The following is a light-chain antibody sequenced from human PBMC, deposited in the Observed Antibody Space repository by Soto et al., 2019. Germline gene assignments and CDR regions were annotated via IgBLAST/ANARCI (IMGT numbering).Light chain of an antibody. CDR1: QSVLYSSNNRKY. CDR3: MQYYSAPWT. V-gene: IGKV4-1*01. Sequence: DIVMTQSPDSLAMSLGERATINCKSSQSVLYSSNNRKYLAWFQQKPRQPPRLLIYWASTRESGVPDRFSASGSGTDFTLTISSLQAEDVAVYYCMQYYSAPWTFGQGTKVEIK. J-gene: IGKJ1*01. CDR2: WAS.